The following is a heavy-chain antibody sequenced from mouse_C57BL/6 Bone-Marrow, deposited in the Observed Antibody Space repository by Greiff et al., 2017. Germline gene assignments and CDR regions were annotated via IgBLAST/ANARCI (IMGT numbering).Heavy chain of an antibody. D-gene: IGHD1-1*01. CDR3: ASLYYYGSSYERYFDV. J-gene: IGHJ1*03. CDR2: INPNNGGT. CDR1: GYTFTDYY. Sequence: VQLQQSGPELVKPGASVKISCKASGYTFTDYYMNWVKQSHGKSLEWIGDINPNNGGTSYNQKFKGKATLTVDKSSSTAYMELRSLTSEDAAVYYCASLYYYGSSYERYFDVWGTGTTVTVSS. V-gene: IGHV1-26*01.